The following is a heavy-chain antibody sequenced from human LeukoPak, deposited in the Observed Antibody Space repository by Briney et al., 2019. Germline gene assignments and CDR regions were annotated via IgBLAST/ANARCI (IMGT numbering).Heavy chain of an antibody. D-gene: IGHD6-19*01. V-gene: IGHV4-59*01. CDR2: IHYSGST. Sequence: SETLSLTCTVSGGSFSINYWSWIRQPPGKGLEWIGYIHYSGSTTYNPSLKRRVSISLDTSENQFSLKLRSVTAADTAVYYCARADSGWYALFDSWGQETLVTVSS. CDR3: ARADSGWYALFDS. J-gene: IGHJ4*02. CDR1: GGSFSINY.